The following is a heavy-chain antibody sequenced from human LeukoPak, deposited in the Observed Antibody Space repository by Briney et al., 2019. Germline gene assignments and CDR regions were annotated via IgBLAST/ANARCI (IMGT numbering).Heavy chain of an antibody. J-gene: IGHJ4*02. V-gene: IGHV4-34*01. Sequence: PSETLSLTCAVYGGSFSGYYWSWIRQPPGKGLEWIGEINHSGSTNYNPSLKSRVTISVDMSKNQFSLKVSSVTAADTAIYYCARKGGHFDYWGQGTLVTVSS. CDR1: GGSFSGYY. CDR2: INHSGST. CDR3: ARKGGHFDY. D-gene: IGHD2-15*01.